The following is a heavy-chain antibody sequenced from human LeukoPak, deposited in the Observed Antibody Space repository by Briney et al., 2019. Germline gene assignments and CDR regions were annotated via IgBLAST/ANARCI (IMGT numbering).Heavy chain of an antibody. CDR1: GYTFTSYY. CDR2: INPSGGST. D-gene: IGHD3-10*02. J-gene: IGHJ4*02. V-gene: IGHV1-46*01. CDR3: AREATMSCRE. Sequence: GASVKVSCKASGYTFTSYYMHWVRQAPGQGLEWMGIINPSGGSTSYAQKFQGRVTITRDTSASTAYMELSSLRSEDTAVYYCAREATMSCREWGQGTLVTVSS.